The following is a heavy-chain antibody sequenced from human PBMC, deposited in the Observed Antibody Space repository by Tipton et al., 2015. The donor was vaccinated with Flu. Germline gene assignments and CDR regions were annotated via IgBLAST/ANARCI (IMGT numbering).Heavy chain of an antibody. CDR2: VNHSGGT. J-gene: IGHJ3*01. CDR3: AGTMLVTPDAFAV. Sequence: TLSLTCTISGGSFSAYYWSWIRQSPGKGLEWIGEVNHSGGTNYNPSLKGRVTISLDTSKNHFSLELSSVTAADTAVYYCAGTMLVTPDAFAVWGQGTMVTVSS. CDR1: GGSFSAYY. D-gene: IGHD4-23*01. V-gene: IGHV4-34*01.